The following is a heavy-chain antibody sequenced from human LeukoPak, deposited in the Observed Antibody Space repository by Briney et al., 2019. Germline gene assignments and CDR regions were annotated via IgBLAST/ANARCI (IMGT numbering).Heavy chain of an antibody. J-gene: IGHJ6*03. CDR1: GGSISSYY. V-gene: IGHV4-4*07. D-gene: IGHD6-6*01. Sequence: SEALSLTCTVSGGSISSYYWSWIRQPAGKGLEWIGRIYTSGSTNYNPSLESRVTMSVDTSKNLFSLKLSSVTAADTAVYYCARGGSSARGFYYYYYMDVWGKGTTVTVSS. CDR3: ARGGSSARGFYYYYYMDV. CDR2: IYTSGST.